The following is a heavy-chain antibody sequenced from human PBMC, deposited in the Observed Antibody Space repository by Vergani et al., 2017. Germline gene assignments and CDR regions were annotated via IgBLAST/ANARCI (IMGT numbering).Heavy chain of an antibody. Sequence: QVQLVQSGAEVKKPGSSVKVSCKASGGSISSGGYYWSWIRQHPGKGLEWIGYIYYSGSTYYNPSLKSRVTISVDTSKNQFSLKLSSVTAADTAVYYCARMIPYYDFWSGYYDPYYFDYWGQGTLVTVSS. J-gene: IGHJ4*02. V-gene: IGHV4-31*03. CDR2: IYYSGST. CDR3: ARMIPYYDFWSGYYDPYYFDY. D-gene: IGHD3-3*01. CDR1: GGSISSGGYY.